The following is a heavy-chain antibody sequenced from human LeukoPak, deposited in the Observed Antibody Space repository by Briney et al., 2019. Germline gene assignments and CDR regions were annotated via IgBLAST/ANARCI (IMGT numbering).Heavy chain of an antibody. J-gene: IGHJ4*02. V-gene: IGHV4-34*01. CDR1: GGSFSGYY. CDR3: ARESGYCSSTSCYGFLDY. Sequence: SETLSLTCAVYGGSFSGYYWSWIRQPPGKGLEWIGEINHSGSTNYNPSLKSRVTISVDTSKNQFSLKLSSVTAADTAVYYCARESGYCSSTSCYGFLDYWGQGTLVTVSS. CDR2: INHSGST. D-gene: IGHD2-2*01.